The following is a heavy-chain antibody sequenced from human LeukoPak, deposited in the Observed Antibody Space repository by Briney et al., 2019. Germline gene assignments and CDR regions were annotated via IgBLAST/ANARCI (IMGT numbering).Heavy chain of an antibody. V-gene: IGHV4-39*01. D-gene: IGHD5-12*01. CDR3: ARHGYSGYDLPLDI. Sequence: PSETLSLTCTVSGGSISSSSYYWGWIRQPPGKGLEWIGSIYYSGSTYYNPSLKSRVTISVDTSKNQFSLELSSVTAADTAVSYCARHGYSGYDLPLDIWGQGTMVTVSS. CDR1: GGSISSSSYY. CDR2: IYYSGST. J-gene: IGHJ3*02.